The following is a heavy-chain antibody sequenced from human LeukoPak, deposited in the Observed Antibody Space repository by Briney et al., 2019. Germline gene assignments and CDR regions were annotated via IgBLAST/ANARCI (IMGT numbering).Heavy chain of an antibody. D-gene: IGHD3-3*01. V-gene: IGHV3-66*02. J-gene: IGHJ4*02. CDR2: IYSGGST. CDR1: GFTVSSNY. CDR3: ARDSSYDFWSGYPTYFDY. Sequence: GGSLRLSCAASGFTVSSNYMSWVRQAPGKGLEWVSVIYSGGSTYYADSVKGRFTISRDNSKNTLYLQMNSLRAEDTAVYYCARDSSYDFWSGYPTYFDYWGQGTLDTVSS.